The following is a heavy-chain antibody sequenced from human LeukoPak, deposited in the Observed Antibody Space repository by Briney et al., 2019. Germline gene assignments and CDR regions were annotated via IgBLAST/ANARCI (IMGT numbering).Heavy chain of an antibody. V-gene: IGHV4-38-2*02. CDR3: ARAIGSGAFDY. Sequence: ASETLSLTCTVSGYSISSGYYWGWIRQPPGKGLEWIGSIYHSGSTYYNPSLKSRVTISVDTSKNQFSLKLSSVTAADTAVYYCARAIGSGAFDYWGQGTLVTVSS. D-gene: IGHD1-26*01. CDR1: GYSISSGYY. J-gene: IGHJ4*02. CDR2: IYHSGST.